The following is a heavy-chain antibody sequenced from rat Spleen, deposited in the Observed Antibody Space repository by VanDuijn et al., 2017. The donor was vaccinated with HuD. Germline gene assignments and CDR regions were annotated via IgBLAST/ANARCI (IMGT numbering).Heavy chain of an antibody. J-gene: IGHJ2*01. CDR2: ISTGGGNT. CDR3: AAHYYDGYY. V-gene: IGHV5-25*01. D-gene: IGHD1-12*03. CDR1: GFTFSNYV. Sequence: EGQLVESGGGLVEPGRSLKLSCAASGFTFSNYVMDWVRQAPKKGLEWVASISTGGGNTYYPDSVKGRFTISRDNAKSTLYLQMNSLRSEDTATYYCAAHYYDGYYWGQGVMVTVSS.